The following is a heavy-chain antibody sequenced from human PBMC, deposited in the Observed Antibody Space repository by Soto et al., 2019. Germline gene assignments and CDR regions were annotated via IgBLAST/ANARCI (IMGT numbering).Heavy chain of an antibody. CDR1: GFTFSSYA. CDR3: ARGITIFGVVIIDYYYYMDV. D-gene: IGHD3-3*01. CDR2: ISGSGGST. Sequence: EVQLLESGGGLVQPGGSLRLSCAASGFTFSSYAMSWVRQAPGKGLEWVSAISGSGGSTYYADSVKGRFTISRDNAKNSLYLQMNSLRAEDTAVYYCARGITIFGVVIIDYYYYMDVWGKGTTVTVSS. V-gene: IGHV3-23*01. J-gene: IGHJ6*03.